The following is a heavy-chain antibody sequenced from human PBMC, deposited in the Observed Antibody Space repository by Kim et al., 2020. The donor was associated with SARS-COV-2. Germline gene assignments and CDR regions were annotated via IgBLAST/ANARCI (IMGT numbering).Heavy chain of an antibody. J-gene: IGHJ4*02. V-gene: IGHV4-39*01. CDR3: ARHFYSSGWFNELYYFDY. Sequence: KSRCTISVDTSKNQFSLKLSSVTAADTAVYYCARHFYSSGWFNELYYFDYWGQGTLVTVSS. D-gene: IGHD6-19*01.